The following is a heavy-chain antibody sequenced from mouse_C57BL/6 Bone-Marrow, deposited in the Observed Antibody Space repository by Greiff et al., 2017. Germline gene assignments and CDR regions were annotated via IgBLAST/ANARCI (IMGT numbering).Heavy chain of an antibody. V-gene: IGHV2-2*01. CDR2: IWCGGST. CDR3: ARKGSSYGWFAY. D-gene: IGHD1-1*01. J-gene: IGHJ3*01. Sequence: QVQLQQSGPGLVQPSQSLSITCTVSGFSLTSYGVHWVRQSPGKGLEWLGVIWCGGSTDYNAAFISRLSISKDNSKSQVFFKMNSLQADDTAIYYCARKGSSYGWFAYWGQGTLVTVSA. CDR1: GFSLTSYG.